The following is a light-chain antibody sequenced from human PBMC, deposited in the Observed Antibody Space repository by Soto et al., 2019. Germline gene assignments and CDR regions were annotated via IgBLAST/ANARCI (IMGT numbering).Light chain of an antibody. Sequence: EIVMTQSPATLSVSPGETATLSCRASQSVGSAVAWYQHKPGQAPRLLIVGASIRATGVPGRFSGGGSGTEFTLTISSLQSEDFAVYYCQQYKNWPPLTFCGGTTVEIK. CDR3: QQYKNWPPLT. CDR2: GAS. V-gene: IGKV3-15*01. J-gene: IGKJ4*01. CDR1: QSVGSA.